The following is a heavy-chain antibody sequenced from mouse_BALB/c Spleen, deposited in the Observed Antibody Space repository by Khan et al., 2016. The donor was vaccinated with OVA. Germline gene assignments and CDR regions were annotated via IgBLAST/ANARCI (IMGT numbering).Heavy chain of an antibody. D-gene: IGHD1-2*01. CDR1: GFSLTGYG. Sequence: QVQLKDSGPGLVAPSQSLSITCTVSGFSLTGYGVNWVRQPPGKGLEWLGMIWGDGSTDYNSALKSRLSISKDNSKSQVFFKMNSLQTDDTARYYCARELRLGGFAYWGQGTLVTVSA. J-gene: IGHJ3*01. V-gene: IGHV2-6-7*01. CDR2: IWGDGST. CDR3: ARELRLGGFAY.